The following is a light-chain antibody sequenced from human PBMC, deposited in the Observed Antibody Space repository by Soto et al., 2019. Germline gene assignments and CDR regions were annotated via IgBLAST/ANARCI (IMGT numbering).Light chain of an antibody. Sequence: EIVLTQSPGTLSLSPGERATLSCRASQSVSNSYLAWYQQKPGQAPRLLIYGASSRATGIPDRFSGSGSGTDFTLTITRLAPEDFAVYYCQQYVSSPRTFGQGTKVDIK. V-gene: IGKV3-20*01. CDR1: QSVSNSY. CDR2: GAS. CDR3: QQYVSSPRT. J-gene: IGKJ1*01.